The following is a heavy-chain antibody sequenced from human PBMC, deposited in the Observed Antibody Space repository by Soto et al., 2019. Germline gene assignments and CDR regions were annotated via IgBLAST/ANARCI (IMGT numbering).Heavy chain of an antibody. CDR3: AKDGLPAAMFYS. V-gene: IGHV3-23*01. Sequence: GGSLRLSCAAYGFAFGSDSMSWVRQAPGKVLEWVSSISESDDSTYYADSVKGRFTISRDNSKNTLYLQMDSLRAGDTAVYYCAKDGLPAAMFYSCGQGTLVPVSS. D-gene: IGHD2-2*01. J-gene: IGHJ4*02. CDR1: GFAFGSDS. CDR2: ISESDDST.